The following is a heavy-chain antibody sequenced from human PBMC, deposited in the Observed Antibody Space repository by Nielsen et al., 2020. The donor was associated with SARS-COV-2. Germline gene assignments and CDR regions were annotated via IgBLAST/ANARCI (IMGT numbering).Heavy chain of an antibody. J-gene: IGHJ4*02. Sequence: SETLSLTCAVYGGSFSGYYWSWIRQPPGKGLEWIGEINHSGSTNYNPSLKSRVTISVDTSKNQFSLEVNSVTAADTAVYYCARDATSGWIPYWGQGTLVTVSS. D-gene: IGHD6-19*01. CDR1: GGSFSGYY. CDR3: ARDATSGWIPY. CDR2: INHSGST. V-gene: IGHV4-34*01.